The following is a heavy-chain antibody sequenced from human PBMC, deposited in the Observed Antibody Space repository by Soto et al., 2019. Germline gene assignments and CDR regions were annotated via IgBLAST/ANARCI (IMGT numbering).Heavy chain of an antibody. V-gene: IGHV1-46*03. Sequence: ASVKVSCKASGYTFTSYYMHWVRQAPGQGLEWMGIINPSGGSTSYAQKFQGRVTMTRDTSTSTVYMELSSLRSEDTAVYYCAKEVTTVTTLVRLNSGYEPILDYWGQGTLVTVSS. J-gene: IGHJ4*02. CDR1: GYTFTSYY. CDR3: AKEVTTVTTLVRLNSGYEPILDY. CDR2: INPSGGST. D-gene: IGHD4-4*01.